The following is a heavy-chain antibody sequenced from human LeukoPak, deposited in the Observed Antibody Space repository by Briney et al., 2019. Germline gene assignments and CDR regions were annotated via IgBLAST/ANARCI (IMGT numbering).Heavy chain of an antibody. CDR3: ARDQNHYYDSSGYYYDWFDP. Sequence: SQTLSLTCTVSGGSISSGSYYWSWIRQPAGKGLEWIGRIYASGSTNYNPSLKSRVTISADTSKNQFSLKLSSVTAADTAVYYCARDQNHYYDSSGYYYDWFDPWGQGTLVTVSS. V-gene: IGHV4-61*02. J-gene: IGHJ5*02. CDR1: GGSISSGSYY. D-gene: IGHD3-22*01. CDR2: IYASGST.